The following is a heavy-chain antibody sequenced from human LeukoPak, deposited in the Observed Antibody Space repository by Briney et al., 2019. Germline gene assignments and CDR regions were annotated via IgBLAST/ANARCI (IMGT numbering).Heavy chain of an antibody. V-gene: IGHV3-21*04. CDR2: ISYGSNYM. CDR3: AIDSGYSYGRTIDC. D-gene: IGHD5-18*01. J-gene: IGHJ4*02. Sequence: GGSLRLSCAAAGFTFSTYNMNWVRQAPGKGLEWVSYISYGSNYMYYTDSVKGRFTISRDNSKNTLYLQMNSLRAEDTAVYYCAIDSGYSYGRTIDCWGQGTLVTVSS. CDR1: GFTFSTYN.